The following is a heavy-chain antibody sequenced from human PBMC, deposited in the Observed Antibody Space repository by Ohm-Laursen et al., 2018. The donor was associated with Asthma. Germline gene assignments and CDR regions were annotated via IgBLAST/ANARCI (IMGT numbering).Heavy chain of an antibody. CDR2: IYHSGST. Sequence: SETLSLTWPVSGGSISSANWCNWVRQPPGRGLEWIGEIYHSGSTNYNPSLKSRITISVDTSKNQFSLKLSSVTAADTAVYYCARTSWYYFDYWGQGTLVTVSS. V-gene: IGHV4-4*02. CDR1: GGSISSANW. D-gene: IGHD2-8*02. CDR3: ARTSWYYFDY. J-gene: IGHJ4*02.